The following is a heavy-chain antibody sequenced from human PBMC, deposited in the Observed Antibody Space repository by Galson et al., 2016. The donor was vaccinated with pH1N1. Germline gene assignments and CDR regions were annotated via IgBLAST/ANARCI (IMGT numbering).Heavy chain of an antibody. Sequence: PGLVKPTQTLTLTCTFSGFSLSTSGMSVTWVRQPPGKALEWLALIDWDANKYYSTSLKTRLTISKDTSRNQVVLIMTNMDPVDTATYYCARSLYGDYVGGMDVWGQGTTVTVSS. J-gene: IGHJ6*02. CDR2: IDWDANK. CDR3: ARSLYGDYVGGMDV. D-gene: IGHD4-17*01. V-gene: IGHV2-70*20. CDR1: GFSLSTSGMS.